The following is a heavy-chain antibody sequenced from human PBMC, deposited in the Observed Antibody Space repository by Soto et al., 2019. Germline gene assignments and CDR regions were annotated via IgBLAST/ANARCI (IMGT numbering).Heavy chain of an antibody. CDR1: GGTFSSYA. CDR3: AIYMAIAAAGIAFDP. D-gene: IGHD6-13*01. V-gene: IGHV1-69*13. J-gene: IGHJ5*02. CDR2: IIPIFGTA. Sequence: ASVKVSCKASGGTFSSYAISWVRQAPGQGLEWMGGIIPIFGTANYAQKFQGRVTITADESTSTAYMELSSLRSEDTAVYYCAIYMAIAAAGIAFDPWGPGTLVTVFS.